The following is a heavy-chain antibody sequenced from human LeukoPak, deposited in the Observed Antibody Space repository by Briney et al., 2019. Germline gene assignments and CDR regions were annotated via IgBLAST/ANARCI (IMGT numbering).Heavy chain of an antibody. V-gene: IGHV3-23*01. CDR2: ISGTGGST. D-gene: IGHD2-21*02. CDR3: ASQSIVVVTANGY. CDR1: GFTFSSYA. Sequence: GGSLRLSCAASGFTFSSYAMSWVRQAPGKGLAWVSAISGTGGSTYYADSVKGRFTISRDNSKNTLYLQMNSLRAEDTAVYYCASQSIVVVTANGYWGQGTLVTVSS. J-gene: IGHJ4*02.